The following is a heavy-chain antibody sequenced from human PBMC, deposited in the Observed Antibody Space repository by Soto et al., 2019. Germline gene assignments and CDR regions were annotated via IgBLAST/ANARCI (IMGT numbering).Heavy chain of an antibody. CDR1: GYSFTSYW. J-gene: IGHJ6*04. CDR2: IYPGDSDT. Sequence: GASLKISSKGSGYSFTSYWIGWVRQMPGKGLEWMGIIYPGDSDTRYSPSFQGQVTISADKSISTAYLQWSSLKASDTAMYYCAITEIRAARGGYYYVMDVWGKG. V-gene: IGHV5-51*01. D-gene: IGHD6-6*01. CDR3: AITEIRAARGGYYYVMDV.